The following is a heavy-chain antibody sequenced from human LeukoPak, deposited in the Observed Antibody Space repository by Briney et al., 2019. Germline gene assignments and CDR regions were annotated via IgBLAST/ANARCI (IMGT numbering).Heavy chain of an antibody. V-gene: IGHV3-23*01. J-gene: IGHJ4*02. CDR1: GFIFNYHA. CDR3: ARRVGGTPDY. CDR2: IGGDSRGR. Sequence: PGGSPRLSCAASGFIFNYHAMTWVRQAPGKGLEWVSAIGGDSRGRDYADSVKGRFTISRDNSNNILYLDMDSLRVEDTALYYCARRVGGTPDYWGLGTLVTVSS. D-gene: IGHD6-19*01.